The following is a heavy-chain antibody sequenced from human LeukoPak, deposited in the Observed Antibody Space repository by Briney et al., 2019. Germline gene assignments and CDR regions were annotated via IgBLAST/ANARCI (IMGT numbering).Heavy chain of an antibody. CDR3: ARDGCSSTGTRSGGSCFDLY. J-gene: IGHJ4*02. CDR1: GGTFSSYA. V-gene: IGHV1-69*05. CDR2: IIPIFGTA. Sequence: ASVKVSCKASGGTFSSYANSWVRQAPGQGLEWMGRIIPIFGTANYAQKFQGRVTITTDESTSTAYMELSSLRSEDTAVYYCARDGCSSTGTRSGGSCFDLYWGQGTLVTVSS. D-gene: IGHD2-15*01.